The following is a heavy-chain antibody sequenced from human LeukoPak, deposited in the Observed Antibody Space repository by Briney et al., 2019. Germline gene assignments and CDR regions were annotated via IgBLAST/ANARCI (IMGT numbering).Heavy chain of an antibody. D-gene: IGHD3-3*01. V-gene: IGHV4-34*01. CDR3: ARERRAISRRFDY. CDR2: INHSGST. Sequence: SETLSLTCAVYGGSFSGYYWSWIRQPPGKGLEWIGEINHSGSTNYNPSLKSRVTISVDTSKNQFSLKLSSVTAADTAVYYCARERRAISRRFDYWGQGTLVTVSS. J-gene: IGHJ4*02. CDR1: GGSFSGYY.